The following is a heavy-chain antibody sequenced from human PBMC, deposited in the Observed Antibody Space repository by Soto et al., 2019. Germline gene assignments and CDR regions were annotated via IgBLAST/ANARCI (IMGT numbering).Heavy chain of an antibody. Sequence: QVQLVQSGAEVKKPGSSVKVSCKASGGTFSSYAISWVRQAPGQGLEWMGGIIPIFGTANYAQKFQGRVTSTADESTSTAHMELSSLRSEDTAVYYCAREGDGYNYDYYYGMDVWGQGTTVTVSS. D-gene: IGHD5-12*01. CDR3: AREGDGYNYDYYYGMDV. J-gene: IGHJ6*02. CDR1: GGTFSSYA. V-gene: IGHV1-69*12. CDR2: IIPIFGTA.